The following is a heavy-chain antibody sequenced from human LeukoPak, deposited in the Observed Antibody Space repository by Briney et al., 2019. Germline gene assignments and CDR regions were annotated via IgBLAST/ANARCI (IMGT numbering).Heavy chain of an antibody. V-gene: IGHV1-8*01. CDR2: MNPNSGNT. D-gene: IGHD3-22*01. J-gene: IGHJ4*02. Sequence: ASVKVSCKASGYTFTSYDINWVRQATGQGLEWMGWMNPNSGNTGYAQKFQGRVTITRDTSASTAYMELSSLRSEDTAVYYCARGSSGHPRYFDYWGQGTLVTVSS. CDR1: GYTFTSYD. CDR3: ARGSSGHPRYFDY.